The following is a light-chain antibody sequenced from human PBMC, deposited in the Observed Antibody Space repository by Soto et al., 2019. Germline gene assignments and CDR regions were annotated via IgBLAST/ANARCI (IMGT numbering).Light chain of an antibody. CDR3: HQYNKWPPWT. CDR2: GAS. V-gene: IGKV3-15*01. CDR1: QSVRTN. Sequence: EIVMTQSPTTLSVSPGERATLSCRASQSVRTNLAWYQQKPGPAPRLLIFGASTRATGIPARFSGSGSGTEFTLTIRSLQSEDFAVYHCHQYNKWPPWTFGQGTKVEIK. J-gene: IGKJ1*01.